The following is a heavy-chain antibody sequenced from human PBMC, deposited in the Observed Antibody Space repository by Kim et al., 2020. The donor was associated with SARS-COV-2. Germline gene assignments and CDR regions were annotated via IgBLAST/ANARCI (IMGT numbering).Heavy chain of an antibody. CDR2: IYYSGST. CDR3: ASRWQQLTFPFDY. J-gene: IGHJ4*02. D-gene: IGHD6-13*01. Sequence: SETLSLTCTVSGGSISSSSYYWGWIRQPPGKGLEWIGSIYYSGSTYYNPSLKSRVTISVDTSKNQFSLKLSSVTAADTAVYYCASRWQQLTFPFDYWGQGTLVTVSS. V-gene: IGHV4-39*01. CDR1: GGSISSSSYY.